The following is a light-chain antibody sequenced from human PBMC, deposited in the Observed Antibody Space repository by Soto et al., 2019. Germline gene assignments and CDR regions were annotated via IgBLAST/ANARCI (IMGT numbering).Light chain of an antibody. CDR2: GAS. Sequence: EIVMTQSPATLSVSPGERATLSCRASQSVSSNYLAWYQQKPGQAPRLLIYGASTRATAIPDRFSGSGSGTDFTLTISRLEAEDFAVYYCQQYSTSGLTFGGGTKVDIK. V-gene: IGKV3-20*01. CDR1: QSVSSNY. J-gene: IGKJ4*01. CDR3: QQYSTSGLT.